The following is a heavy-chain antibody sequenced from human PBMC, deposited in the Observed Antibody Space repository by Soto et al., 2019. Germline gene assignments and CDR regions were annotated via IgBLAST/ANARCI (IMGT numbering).Heavy chain of an antibody. CDR3: AKGGTSMVRDNFDY. CDR2: ISYDGSNK. J-gene: IGHJ4*02. V-gene: IGHV3-30*18. Sequence: GGSLRLSCAASGFTFSSYGMHWVRQAPGKGLEWVAVISYDGSNKYYADSVKGRFTISRDNSKNTLYLQMNSLRAEDTAVYYCAKGGTSMVRDNFDYWGQGTLVTVSS. D-gene: IGHD3-10*01. CDR1: GFTFSSYG.